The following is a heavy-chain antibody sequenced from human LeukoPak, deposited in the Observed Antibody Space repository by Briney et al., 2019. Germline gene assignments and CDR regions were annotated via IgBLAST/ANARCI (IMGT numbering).Heavy chain of an antibody. J-gene: IGHJ6*03. CDR2: IIPIFGTA. CDR1: GGTFSSYA. D-gene: IGHD1-26*01. Sequence: ASVKVSCKASGGTFSSYAISWVRRAPGQGLEWMGGIIPIFGTANYAQKFQGRVTITTDESTSTAYMELSSLRSEDTAVYYCARAQVGDPYYYYYMDVWGKGTTVTVSS. CDR3: ARAQVGDPYYYYYMDV. V-gene: IGHV1-69*05.